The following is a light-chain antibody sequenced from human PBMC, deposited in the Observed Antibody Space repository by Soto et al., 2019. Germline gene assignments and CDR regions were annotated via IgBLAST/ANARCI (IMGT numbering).Light chain of an antibody. Sequence: VLTQPPSVSGAPGQGVAISCTGTSSNLGAGHNVHWYQQLPGTVPKLLIYSDTNRPSGVPDRFSASKSGTSAVLAITGLQAEDEADYFCQSYDNSLNGVVFGGGTKLTVL. CDR1: SSNLGAGHN. V-gene: IGLV1-40*01. J-gene: IGLJ3*02. CDR3: QSYDNSLNGVV. CDR2: SDT.